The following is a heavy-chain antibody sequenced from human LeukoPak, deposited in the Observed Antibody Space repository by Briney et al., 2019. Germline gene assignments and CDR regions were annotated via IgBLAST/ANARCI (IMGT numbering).Heavy chain of an antibody. CDR3: ARAYAVGLCVY. V-gene: IGHV3-21*01. CDR1: GLTFSSYS. D-gene: IGHD2-21*01. J-gene: IGHJ4*02. CDR2: ISSSSRYV. Sequence: GGSLRLSCAASGLTFSSYSMNWVRQAPGKGLEWVSSISSSSRYVKYADSVKGRFTISRDNAKNSLYLQMNSLRAEDTAVYYCARAYAVGLCVYWGQGTLVTVSS.